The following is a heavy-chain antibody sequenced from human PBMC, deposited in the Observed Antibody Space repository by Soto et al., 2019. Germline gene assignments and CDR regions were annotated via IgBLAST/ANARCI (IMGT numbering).Heavy chain of an antibody. D-gene: IGHD6-13*01. CDR2: INPNSGGT. J-gene: IGHJ6*02. V-gene: IGHV1-2*04. Sequence: ASVKVSCKASGYTFTGYYMHWVRQAPGQGLEWMGWINPNSGGTNYAQKFQGWVTMTRDTSISTAYMELSRLRSDDTAVYYCARDGSSSSWYEYYGMDVWGQGTTVTVSS. CDR3: ARDGSSSSWYEYYGMDV. CDR1: GYTFTGYY.